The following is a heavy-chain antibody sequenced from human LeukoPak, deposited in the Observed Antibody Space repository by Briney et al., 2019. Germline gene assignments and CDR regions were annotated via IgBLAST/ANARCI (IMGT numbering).Heavy chain of an antibody. CDR3: ARGTSSGWSSKYFQH. D-gene: IGHD6-19*01. Sequence: SETLSLTCAVYGGSFSGYYWSWIRQPPGKGLEWIGEINHSGSTHYNPSLKSRVTISVDTSKNQFSLKLSSVTAADTAVYYCARGTSSGWSSKYFQHWGQGTLVTVSS. CDR2: INHSGST. J-gene: IGHJ1*01. V-gene: IGHV4-34*01. CDR1: GGSFSGYY.